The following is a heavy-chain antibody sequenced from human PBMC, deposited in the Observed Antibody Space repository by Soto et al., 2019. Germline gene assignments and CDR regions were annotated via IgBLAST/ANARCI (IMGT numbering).Heavy chain of an antibody. CDR2: IYYSGST. D-gene: IGHD3-10*01. V-gene: IGHV4-59*01. CDR3: ARVNNFGSNFDY. J-gene: IGHJ4*02. Sequence: QVQLQESGPGLVKPSETLSLTCTVSGGSISSYYWSWIRQPPGKGLEWIGYIYYSGSTNYNPSLKSRVTISVDTSKNQFSLKLSSVTAADTAVYYCARVNNFGSNFDYWGQGTLVTVSS. CDR1: GGSISSYY.